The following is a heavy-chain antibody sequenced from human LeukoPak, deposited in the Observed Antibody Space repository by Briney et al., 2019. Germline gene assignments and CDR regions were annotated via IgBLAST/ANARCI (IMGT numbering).Heavy chain of an antibody. D-gene: IGHD5-18*01. CDR3: AKDYGYSYGLGFDY. CDR2: ISGSGGST. CDR1: GFTFSSYA. V-gene: IGHV3-23*01. J-gene: IGHJ4*02. Sequence: QPGGSLRLSCAASGFTFSSYAMSWVRQAPGKGLEWVSAISGSGGSTYYADSVKGRFTISRDNSKYTLYLQMNSLRAEDTAVYYCAKDYGYSYGLGFDYWGQGTLVTVSS.